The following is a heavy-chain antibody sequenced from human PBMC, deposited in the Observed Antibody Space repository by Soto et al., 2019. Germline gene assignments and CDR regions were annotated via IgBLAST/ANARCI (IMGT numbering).Heavy chain of an antibody. J-gene: IGHJ5*02. CDR3: ARSQGGTMVGGVIITLSWFDP. CDR1: GYTFTSYY. Sequence: QVQLVQSGAEVKKPGASVKVSCKASGYTFTSYYMHWVRQAPGQGLEWMGIINPSGGSTSYAQKFQGSGTMTRDTSTSTVYMELSSLRSEDTAVYYCARSQGGTMVGGVIITLSWFDPWGQGTLVTVSS. D-gene: IGHD3-10*01. V-gene: IGHV1-46*03. CDR2: INPSGGST.